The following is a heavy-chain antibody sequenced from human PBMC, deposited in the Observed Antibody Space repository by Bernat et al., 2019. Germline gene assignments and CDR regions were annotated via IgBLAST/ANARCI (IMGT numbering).Heavy chain of an antibody. V-gene: IGHV3-23*01. CDR3: AKDQLASQYYYYGMDV. J-gene: IGHJ6*02. CDR1: GFTFSSYA. D-gene: IGHD2-2*01. CDR2: ISGSGGST. Sequence: EVQLLESGGGLVQPGGSLRLSCAASGFTFSSYAMSWVRQAPGKGLEWVSAISGSGGSTYYADSVKGRFTISRDNSKNTLYLQMNSLRAEDTAVYYWAKDQLASQYYYYGMDVWGQGTTVTVSS.